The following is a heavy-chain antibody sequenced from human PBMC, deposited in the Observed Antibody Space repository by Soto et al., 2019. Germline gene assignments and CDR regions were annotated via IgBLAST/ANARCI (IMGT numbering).Heavy chain of an antibody. CDR2: IVVGSGNT. V-gene: IGHV1-58*01. Sequence: GASVKVSCKASGFTFTSSAVQWVRQARGQRLEWIGWIVVGSGNTNYAQKFQERVTITRDMSTSTAYMELSSLRSEDTAVYYCAAPENYYYYYGMDVWGQGTTVTVS. CDR1: GFTFTSSA. J-gene: IGHJ6*02. CDR3: AAPENYYYYYGMDV.